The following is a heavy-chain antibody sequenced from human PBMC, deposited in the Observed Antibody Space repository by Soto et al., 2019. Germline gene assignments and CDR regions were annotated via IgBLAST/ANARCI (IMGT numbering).Heavy chain of an antibody. Sequence: QVQLVQSGAEVMKPGSPVRVSSTASGDTFNFYTISWVRQVPGQGPEWMGKIIPMLGMSNYAQKFQGRVTIMADKSTSTVYMNLSGLTSEDTAVYYCATNYGSGSTHFDYWGQGTLVTVSS. V-gene: IGHV1-69*02. CDR2: IIPMLGMS. J-gene: IGHJ4*02. CDR1: GDTFNFYT. CDR3: ATNYGSGSTHFDY. D-gene: IGHD3-10*01.